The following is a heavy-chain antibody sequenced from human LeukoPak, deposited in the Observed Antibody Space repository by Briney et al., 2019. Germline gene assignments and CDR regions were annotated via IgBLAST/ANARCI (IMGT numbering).Heavy chain of an antibody. CDR3: ARAVYCGGNCYLAFDY. J-gene: IGHJ4*02. CDR1: GGSISSGGYY. CDR2: LYYSGST. Sequence: PSETLSLTCTVSGGSISSGGYYWSWIPQHPGKDLEGNGYLYYSGSTYYNPVLKSRATITENTTNNQFPLNLSSVAAADTAGYYCARAVYCGGNCYLAFDYWGQGTLVSVSS. D-gene: IGHD2-21*02. V-gene: IGHV4-31*03.